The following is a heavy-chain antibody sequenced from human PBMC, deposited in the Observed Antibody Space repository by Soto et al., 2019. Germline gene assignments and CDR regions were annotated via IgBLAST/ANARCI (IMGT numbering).Heavy chain of an antibody. V-gene: IGHV2-5*02. D-gene: IGHD3-10*01. CDR2: IYWDDDK. CDR3: AHTNSMVRDLDY. Sequence: QITLKESGPTLVKPTQTLTLTCTFSGFSLSTSGVGVGWIRQPPGKALEWLALIYWDDDKRYSPSLKSRLTINKDTSRNQVVLTMTNMDPVDTATYYCAHTNSMVRDLDYWGQGTLVTVSS. J-gene: IGHJ4*02. CDR1: GFSLSTSGVG.